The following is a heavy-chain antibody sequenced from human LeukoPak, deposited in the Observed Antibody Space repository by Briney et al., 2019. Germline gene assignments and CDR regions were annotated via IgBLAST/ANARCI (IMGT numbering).Heavy chain of an antibody. CDR3: ARTSSSAWNREVDY. V-gene: IGHV3-53*01. Sequence: PGGSLRLSCAASGFTASNNYMSRVRQAPGKGLEWVSVIHSVGTTYYADSVKGRFTISRDNSKDTLYLQMNSLRAEDTAVYYCARTSSSAWNREVDYWGQGTLVTVSS. CDR2: IHSVGTT. CDR1: GFTASNNY. J-gene: IGHJ4*02. D-gene: IGHD3-22*01.